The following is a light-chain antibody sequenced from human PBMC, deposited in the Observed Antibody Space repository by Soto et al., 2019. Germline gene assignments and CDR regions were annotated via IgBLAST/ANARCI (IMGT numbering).Light chain of an antibody. V-gene: IGKV3-20*01. J-gene: IGKJ2*01. Sequence: EIVLTQSPGTLSLSPGERATLSCRAGQSVSNIYLAWYQQKPGQAPRLLIYGASSRATGIPDRFSGSGSGTDFTLTISRLEPEDFALYYCQQYDNSLYTFGQGTKLEIK. CDR3: QQYDNSLYT. CDR2: GAS. CDR1: QSVSNIY.